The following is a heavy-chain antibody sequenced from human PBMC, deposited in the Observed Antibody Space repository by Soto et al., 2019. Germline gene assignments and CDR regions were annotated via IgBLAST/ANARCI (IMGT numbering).Heavy chain of an antibody. D-gene: IGHD3-3*01. CDR1: GFTFSSYG. J-gene: IGHJ5*02. CDR2: ISYDGSKK. Sequence: QVQLVESGGGVVQPGRSLRLSCAASGFTFSSYGMHWVRQAPGKGLEWVAVISYDGSKKYYADSVKGRFTISRDNSKNTLYLQMDSLREEDTAVYYCARGYTSGYPSNWFDPWGQGTLVTVSS. V-gene: IGHV3-30*03. CDR3: ARGYTSGYPSNWFDP.